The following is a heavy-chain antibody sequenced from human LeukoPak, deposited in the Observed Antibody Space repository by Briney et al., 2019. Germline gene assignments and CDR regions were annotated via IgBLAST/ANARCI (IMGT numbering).Heavy chain of an antibody. D-gene: IGHD1-26*01. CDR2: IYYSGST. V-gene: IGHV4-39*07. J-gene: IGHJ5*02. Sequence: SETLSLTCTVSGGSISSSSYYWGWIRQPPGKGLEWIGSIYYSGSTYYNPSLKSRVTISVDTPKNQLSLKLSSVTAADTAVYYCARDKVGINWFDPWGQGTLVTVSS. CDR1: GGSISSSSYY. CDR3: ARDKVGINWFDP.